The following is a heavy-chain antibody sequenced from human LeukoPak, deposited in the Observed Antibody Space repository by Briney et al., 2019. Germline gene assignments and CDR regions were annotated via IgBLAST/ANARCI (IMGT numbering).Heavy chain of an antibody. CDR1: GGSISSGGYS. V-gene: IGHV4-30-2*01. Sequence: SQTLSLTCAVSGGSISSGGYSWSWIRQPPGKGLEWIGYIYRSGSTYYNPSLKSRVTISVDRSKNQFSLKLSSVTAADTAVYYCARVRGVGLHFDYWGQGTLVTVSS. J-gene: IGHJ4*02. CDR2: IYRSGST. CDR3: ARVRGVGLHFDY. D-gene: IGHD3-10*01.